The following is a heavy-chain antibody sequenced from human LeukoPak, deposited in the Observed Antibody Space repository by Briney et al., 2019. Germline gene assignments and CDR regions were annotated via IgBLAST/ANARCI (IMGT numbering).Heavy chain of an antibody. CDR2: IYYSGST. Sequence: PSETLSLTCTVSGGAITGYYWSWIRQPPGKGLEWIGYIYYSGSTNYNPSLKSRVTMSVDTSKKQFSLKLSSVTAADTVVYYCARGRPPHDYGTLFDYWGQGTLVTVSS. CDR3: ARGRPPHDYGTLFDY. D-gene: IGHD4-17*01. J-gene: IGHJ4*02. V-gene: IGHV4-59*01. CDR1: GGAITGYY.